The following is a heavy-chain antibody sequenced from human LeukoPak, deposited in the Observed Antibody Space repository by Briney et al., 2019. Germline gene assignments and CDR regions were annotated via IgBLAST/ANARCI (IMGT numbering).Heavy chain of an antibody. CDR3: ARSGYSGYDPDY. Sequence: GGSLRLSCAASGFTFSGYFMNWIRQAPGKGLEWVSYISPGSDYTNYADSVKGRFTISRDNAKNSLYLQMNSLRAEDTAVYFCARSGYSGYDPDYWGQGALVTVSS. V-gene: IGHV3-11*06. CDR2: ISPGSDYT. J-gene: IGHJ4*02. D-gene: IGHD5-12*01. CDR1: GFTFSGYF.